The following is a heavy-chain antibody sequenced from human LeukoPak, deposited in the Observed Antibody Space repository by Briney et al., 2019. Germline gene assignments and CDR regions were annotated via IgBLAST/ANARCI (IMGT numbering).Heavy chain of an antibody. V-gene: IGHV4-34*01. CDR2: INHSGST. Sequence: SETLSLTRAVYGGSFSGYYWSWIRQPPGKGLEWIGEINHSGSTNYNPSLKSRVTISVDTSENQFSLKLSSVTAADTAVYYCARPYCSSTSCYDWNDYWGQGTLVTVSS. CDR3: ARPYCSSTSCYDWNDY. J-gene: IGHJ4*02. D-gene: IGHD2-2*01. CDR1: GGSFSGYY.